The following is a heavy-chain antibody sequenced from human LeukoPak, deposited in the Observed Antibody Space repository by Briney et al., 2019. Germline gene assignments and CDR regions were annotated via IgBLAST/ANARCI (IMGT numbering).Heavy chain of an antibody. J-gene: IGHJ4*02. CDR1: GGSISSSNW. Sequence: SETLSLTCAVSGGSISSSNWWSWVRQPPGKGLEWIGEIYHSGSTNYNPSLKSRVTISVDKSKNQFSLKLSSVTAADTAVYYCARGLKTAMVTFPVDYWGQGTLVTVSS. V-gene: IGHV4-4*02. CDR2: IYHSGST. CDR3: ARGLKTAMVTFPVDY. D-gene: IGHD5-18*01.